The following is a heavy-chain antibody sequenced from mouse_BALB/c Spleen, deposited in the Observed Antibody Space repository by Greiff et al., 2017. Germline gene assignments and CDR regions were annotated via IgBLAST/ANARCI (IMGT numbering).Heavy chain of an antibody. Sequence: EVQLQESGPGLVKPSQSLSLTCTVTGYSITSDYAWNWIRQFPGNKLEWMGYISYSGSTSYNPSLKSRISITRDTSKNQFFLQLNSVTTEDTATYYCAKGVDYYGSSYGYFDVWGAGTTVTVSS. D-gene: IGHD1-1*01. V-gene: IGHV3-2*02. CDR1: GYSITSDYA. CDR3: AKGVDYYGSSYGYFDV. J-gene: IGHJ1*01. CDR2: ISYSGST.